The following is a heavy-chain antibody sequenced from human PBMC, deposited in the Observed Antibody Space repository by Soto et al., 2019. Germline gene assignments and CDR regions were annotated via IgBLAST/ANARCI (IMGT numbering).Heavy chain of an antibody. D-gene: IGHD7-27*01. J-gene: IGHJ4*02. CDR2: IIPIFGTA. CDR1: GGTFSSYA. CDR3: ARDYLWAFDS. V-gene: IGHV1-69*01. Sequence: ASVKVSCKASGGTFSSYAISWVRQAPGQGLEWMGGIIPIFGTANYAQKFQGSVTITADESTSTAYMELSSLRSEDTAVHYCARDYLWAFDSWGQGTLVTVSS.